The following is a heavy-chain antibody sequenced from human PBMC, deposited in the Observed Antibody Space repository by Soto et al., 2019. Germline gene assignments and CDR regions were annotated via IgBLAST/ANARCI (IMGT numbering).Heavy chain of an antibody. D-gene: IGHD3-3*01. CDR1: GFTFSSYA. V-gene: IGHV3-23*01. CDR3: AKVKGSVLVTIFGVVPRNWFDP. Sequence: GGSLRLSCAASGFTFSSYAMSWVRQAPGKGLEWVSAISGSGGSTYYADSVKGRFTISRDNSKNTLYLQMNSLRAEDTAVYYCAKVKGSVLVTIFGVVPRNWFDPWGQGTLVTVSS. CDR2: ISGSGGST. J-gene: IGHJ5*02.